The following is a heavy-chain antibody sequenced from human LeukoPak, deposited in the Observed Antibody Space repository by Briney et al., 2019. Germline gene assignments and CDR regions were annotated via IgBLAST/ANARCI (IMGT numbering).Heavy chain of an antibody. J-gene: IGHJ6*02. CDR1: GYTFTSYY. V-gene: IGHV1-46*01. CDR2: INPSGGRT. D-gene: IGHD2-2*02. CDR3: ARDRGYCSSTSCYTGEIYYYGMDV. Sequence: ASVKVSCKASGYTFTSYYMHWVRPAPGQGLEWMGIINPSGGRTSYTQKFQGRVTMTRDTSTSTVYMELSSLRSEDTAVYYCARDRGYCSSTSCYTGEIYYYGMDVWGQGTTVTVSS.